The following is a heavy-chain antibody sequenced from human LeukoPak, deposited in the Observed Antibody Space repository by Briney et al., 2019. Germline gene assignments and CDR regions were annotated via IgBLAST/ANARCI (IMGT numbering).Heavy chain of an antibody. CDR3: ARGQVPAARGYNWFDP. CDR2: INARGDT. J-gene: IGHJ5*02. Sequence: PSETLSLTCAVYGWSFNDYYWNWIRQPPGKGLEWIGEINARGDTNFNPSFKNRVTISVDTSKTHFSLRLTSMIAADSAFYYCARGQVPAARGYNWFDPWGQGTLVTVSS. V-gene: IGHV4-34*01. CDR1: GWSFNDYY. D-gene: IGHD2-2*01.